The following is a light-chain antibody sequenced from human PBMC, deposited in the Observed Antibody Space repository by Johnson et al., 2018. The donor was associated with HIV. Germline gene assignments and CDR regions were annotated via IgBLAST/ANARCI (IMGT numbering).Light chain of an antibody. V-gene: IGLV1-51*02. J-gene: IGLJ1*01. CDR2: ENN. CDR3: GTWDSSLSAHV. CDR1: SSNIGNNY. Sequence: QSVLTQPPSVSAAPGQKVTISCSGSSSNIGNNYVSWYQQLPGTAPKLLIYENNKRPSGIPDRFSGSKSGTSATLGITGLQTGDEADYYCGTWDSSLSAHVFGTGTKVTFL.